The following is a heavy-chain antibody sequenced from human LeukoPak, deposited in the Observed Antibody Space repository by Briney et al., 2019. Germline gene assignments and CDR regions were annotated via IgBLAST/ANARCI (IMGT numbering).Heavy chain of an antibody. J-gene: IGHJ6*03. CDR3: ARDPRYCSSTSCGHLLYYYYYMDV. V-gene: IGHV1-2*02. CDR2: INPNSGGT. D-gene: IGHD2-2*01. Sequence: ASVKVSCKASVYTFTSYYMHWVRQAPGQGLEWMGWINPNSGGTNYAQKFQGRVTMTRDTSISTAYMELSRLRSDDTAVYYCARDPRYCSSTSCGHLLYYYYYMDVWGKGTTVTVSS. CDR1: VYTFTSYY.